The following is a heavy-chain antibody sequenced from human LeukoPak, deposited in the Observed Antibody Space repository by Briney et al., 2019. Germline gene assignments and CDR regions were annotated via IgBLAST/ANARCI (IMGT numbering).Heavy chain of an antibody. CDR3: ARDGVDSSGYYYVVNY. CDR1: GGTFSSYA. Sequence: ASVKVSCKASGGTFSSYAISWVRQAPGQGLEWMGGIIPIFGTANYAQKFQGRVTITADESTSTAYMELSSLRSEDTAVYYCARDGVDSSGYYYVVNYWGQGTLVTVSS. V-gene: IGHV1-69*13. CDR2: IIPIFGTA. D-gene: IGHD3-22*01. J-gene: IGHJ4*02.